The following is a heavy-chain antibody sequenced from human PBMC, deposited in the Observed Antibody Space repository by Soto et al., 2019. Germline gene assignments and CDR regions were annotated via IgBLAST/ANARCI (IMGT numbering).Heavy chain of an antibody. D-gene: IGHD3-22*01. J-gene: IGHJ6*02. V-gene: IGHV3-53*01. CDR1: GFTVSSNY. Sequence: PGGSLRLSCAASGFTVSSNYMSWVRQAPGKGLEWVSVIYSGGSTYYADSVKGRFTISRDNSKNTLYLQMNSLRAEDTAVYYCARDIPPMIDSSEIRDYYYYGMDVWGQGTTVTVSS. CDR2: IYSGGST. CDR3: ARDIPPMIDSSEIRDYYYYGMDV.